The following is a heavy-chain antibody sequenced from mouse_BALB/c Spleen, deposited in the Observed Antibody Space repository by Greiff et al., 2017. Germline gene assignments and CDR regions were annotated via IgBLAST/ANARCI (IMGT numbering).Heavy chain of an antibody. CDR3: ARLGQGGFAY. CDR2: IDPANGNT. Sequence: EVMLVESGAELVKPGASVKLSCTASGFNIKDTYMHWVKQRPEQGLEWIGRIDPANGNTKYDPKFQGKATITADTSSNTAYLQLSSLTSEDTAVYYCARLGQGGFAYWGQGTLVTVSA. CDR1: GFNIKDTY. J-gene: IGHJ3*01. D-gene: IGHD4-1*01. V-gene: IGHV14-3*02.